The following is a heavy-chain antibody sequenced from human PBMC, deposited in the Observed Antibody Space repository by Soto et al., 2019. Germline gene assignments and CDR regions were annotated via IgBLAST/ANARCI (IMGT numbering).Heavy chain of an antibody. CDR1: GYTFTSYD. CDR3: ARVKGGTARLYYYYYYMDV. Sequence: ASVKVSCKASGYTFTSYDINWVRQATGQGLEWMGWMNPNSGNTGYAQKFQGRVTMTRNTSISTAYMELSSLRSEDTAVYYCARVKGGTARLYYYYYYMDVWGKGTTVTVSS. J-gene: IGHJ6*03. CDR2: MNPNSGNT. D-gene: IGHD2-15*01. V-gene: IGHV1-8*01.